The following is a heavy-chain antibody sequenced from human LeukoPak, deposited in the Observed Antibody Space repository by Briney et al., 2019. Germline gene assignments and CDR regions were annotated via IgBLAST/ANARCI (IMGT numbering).Heavy chain of an antibody. Sequence: PGGPLRLSCAASGFTFSSYTMSWVRQAPGKGLEWVSVISASGGTTYYADSVKGRFTISRDNSKNTLYLQMNSLRGEDTAVYYCAKTRPGPAATFYYYGLDVWGKGTTVTVSS. CDR1: GFTFSSYT. D-gene: IGHD2-2*01. CDR3: AKTRPGPAATFYYYGLDV. J-gene: IGHJ6*04. CDR2: ISASGGTT. V-gene: IGHV3-23*01.